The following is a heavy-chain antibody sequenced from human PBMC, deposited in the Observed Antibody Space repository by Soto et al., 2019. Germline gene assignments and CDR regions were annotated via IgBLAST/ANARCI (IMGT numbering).Heavy chain of an antibody. CDR1: GFTFSSYA. Sequence: PGGSLRLSCAASGFTFSSYAMHWVRQAPGKGLEWVAVISYDGSNKYYADSVKGRFTISRDNSKNTLYLQMNSLRAEDTAVYYCARDPRDYYYGMDVWGQGTTVTVSS. J-gene: IGHJ6*02. V-gene: IGHV3-30-3*01. CDR2: ISYDGSNK. CDR3: ARDPRDYYYGMDV.